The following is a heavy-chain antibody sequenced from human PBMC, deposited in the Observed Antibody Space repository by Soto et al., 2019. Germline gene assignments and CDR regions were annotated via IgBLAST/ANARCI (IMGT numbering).Heavy chain of an antibody. D-gene: IGHD2-15*01. CDR2: ISAYNGNK. J-gene: IGHJ4*02. Sequence: QVQLVQSGGEVKKPGASVEVSCRTSGYMFTTYGISWVRQAPGQGLEWMAWISAYNGNKKYAQMLPGRVPMATDIATITVCMELRNLTFADTGTYFCARTVGGMAARAVEYWGQGTLVTVSS. CDR3: ARTVGGMAARAVEY. CDR1: GYMFTTYG. V-gene: IGHV1-18*04.